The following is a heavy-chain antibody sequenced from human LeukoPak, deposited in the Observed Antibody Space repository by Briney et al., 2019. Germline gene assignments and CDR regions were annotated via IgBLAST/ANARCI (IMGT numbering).Heavy chain of an antibody. Sequence: SGGSLRLSCEASGFTFSTYAMHWVRQAPGKGLEWVAVISYDGSYKYYADSVKGRFTISRDNSKNTLYLQMNSLRAEDTAVYYCAKVRADYDYGDSHPPIWGQGTLVTVSS. J-gene: IGHJ4*02. CDR1: GFTFSTYA. CDR2: ISYDGSYK. D-gene: IGHD4-17*01. CDR3: AKVRADYDYGDSHPPI. V-gene: IGHV3-30*04.